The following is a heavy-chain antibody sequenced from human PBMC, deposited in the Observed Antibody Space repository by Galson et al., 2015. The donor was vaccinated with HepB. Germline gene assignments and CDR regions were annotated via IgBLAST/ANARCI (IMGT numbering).Heavy chain of an antibody. CDR2: INAGNGNT. Sequence: SVKVSCKASGYTFTSYAMHWVRQAPGQRLEWMGWINAGNGNTKYSQKFQGRVTITRDTSASTAYMELSSLRSEDTAVYYCARAAPYYDIRYYYYGMDVWGQGTTVTVSS. V-gene: IGHV1-3*01. D-gene: IGHD3-9*01. CDR3: ARAAPYYDIRYYYYGMDV. CDR1: GYTFTSYA. J-gene: IGHJ6*02.